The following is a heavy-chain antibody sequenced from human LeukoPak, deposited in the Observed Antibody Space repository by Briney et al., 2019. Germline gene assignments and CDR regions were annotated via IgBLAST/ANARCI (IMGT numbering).Heavy chain of an antibody. Sequence: SETLSLTCAVHGGSLSGFYWSWIRQPPGKGLERIGEINHSGSTNYNPSLKSRITISVDTSNNQVSLELTSVTAADTAVYYCARASSFDETTRYDPSWFGPWGQGNLVTVSS. CDR1: GGSLSGFY. V-gene: IGHV4-34*01. J-gene: IGHJ5*02. D-gene: IGHD2-2*01. CDR3: ARASSFDETTRYDPSWFGP. CDR2: INHSGST.